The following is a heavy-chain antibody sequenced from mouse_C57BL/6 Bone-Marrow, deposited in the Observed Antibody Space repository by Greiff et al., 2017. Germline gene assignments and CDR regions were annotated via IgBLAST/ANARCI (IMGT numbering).Heavy chain of an antibody. D-gene: IGHD2-5*01. CDR3: ARRSYYSNYHYAMDY. J-gene: IGHJ4*01. Sequence: EVQLVESGGGLVQPGGSLKLSCAASGFTFSDYYMYWVRQTPEKRLEWVAYISNGGGSTYYPDTVKGRFTISRDNAKNTLYLQMSRLKSEDTAMYYCARRSYYSNYHYAMDYWGQGTSVTVSS. CDR2: ISNGGGST. CDR1: GFTFSDYY. V-gene: IGHV5-12*01.